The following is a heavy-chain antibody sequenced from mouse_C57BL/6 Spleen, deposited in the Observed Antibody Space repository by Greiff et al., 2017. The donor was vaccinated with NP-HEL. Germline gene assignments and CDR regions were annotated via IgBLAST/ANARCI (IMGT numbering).Heavy chain of an antibody. V-gene: IGHV1-15*01. CDR1: GYTFTDYE. CDR2: IDPETGGT. CDR3: TKCPVLLRSYFDY. Sequence: QVHVKQSGAELVRPGASVTLSCKASGYTFTDYEMHWVKQTPVHGLEWIGAIDPETGGTAYNQKFKGKAILTADKSSSTAYMELHSQTSKDSAVYYCTKCPVLLRSYFDYWGQGTTLTVSS. J-gene: IGHJ2*01. D-gene: IGHD1-1*01.